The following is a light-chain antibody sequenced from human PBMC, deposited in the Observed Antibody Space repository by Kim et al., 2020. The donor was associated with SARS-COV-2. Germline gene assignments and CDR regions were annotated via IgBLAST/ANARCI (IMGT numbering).Light chain of an antibody. Sequence: ALGQTVRITCQGASLRKYYATWYQQKPGQAPLLVLYDQNSRPSGIPDRFSGSSSGNTASLTITGAQAEDEADYYCSSRDTSGDLVVFGGGTQLTVL. J-gene: IGLJ2*01. CDR1: SLRKYY. CDR2: DQN. CDR3: SSRDTSGDLVV. V-gene: IGLV3-19*01.